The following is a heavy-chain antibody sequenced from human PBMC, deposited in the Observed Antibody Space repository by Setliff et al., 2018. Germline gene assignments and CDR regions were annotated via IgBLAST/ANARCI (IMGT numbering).Heavy chain of an antibody. J-gene: IGHJ1*01. Sequence: PSETLSLTCTVSGGSVSSASHYWGWIRQPPGKGMEWIGSVYYSGYTYYNPSLQSRVTMSVDTSKNQFSLKLTSVTAADTAVYYCARVDFTMIQGVIGHWGQGTLITV. D-gene: IGHD3-10*01. V-gene: IGHV4-39*07. CDR2: VYYSGYT. CDR1: GGSVSSASHY. CDR3: ARVDFTMIQGVIGH.